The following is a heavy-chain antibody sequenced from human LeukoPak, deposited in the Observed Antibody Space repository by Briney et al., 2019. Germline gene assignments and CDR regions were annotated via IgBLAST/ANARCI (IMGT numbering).Heavy chain of an antibody. Sequence: GGSLRLSCAAAGFTLSSYWMHWVGQAEGRGMVRVAGIKADASSTSYADSVKGRFTISRNNAKSTLYLQMNSLRVEDTAVYYCARLATTGTGFWGQGTLVTVSS. CDR1: GFTLSSYW. V-gene: IGHV3-74*01. D-gene: IGHD6-13*01. CDR2: IKADASST. J-gene: IGHJ4*02. CDR3: ARLATTGTGF.